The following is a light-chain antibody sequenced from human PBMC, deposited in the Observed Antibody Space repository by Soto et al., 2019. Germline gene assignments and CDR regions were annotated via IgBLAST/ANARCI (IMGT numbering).Light chain of an antibody. CDR3: QQHSSSPHMYT. CDR1: QTVSSSY. V-gene: IGKV3-20*01. J-gene: IGKJ2*01. Sequence: EIVLTQSPGNLSLSPGERATLSCRASQTVSSSYLSWYQQKPGQAPRLLIYLASSRATGIPDRFSGSGSGTDFTLTISRLEPEDFAVDYCQQHSSSPHMYTFGQGTKLEIK. CDR2: LAS.